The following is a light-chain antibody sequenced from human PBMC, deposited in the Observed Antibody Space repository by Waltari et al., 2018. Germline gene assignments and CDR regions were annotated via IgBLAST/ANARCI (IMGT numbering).Light chain of an antibody. CDR3: MQGTHWPPIT. CDR2: KVS. V-gene: IGKV2-30*02. J-gene: IGKJ5*01. Sequence: DVVMTQSPLSLPVTPGQPATISCRSRQSLVHSDGNTYLNWFQQRPGQSPRRLIYKVSTRDSGVPDRFSGSGSGTDFTLKISRVEAEDVGVYYCMQGTHWPPITFGQGTRLEIK. CDR1: QSLVHSDGNTY.